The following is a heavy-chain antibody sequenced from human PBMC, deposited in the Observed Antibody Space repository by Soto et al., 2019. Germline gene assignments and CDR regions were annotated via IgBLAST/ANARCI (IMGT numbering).Heavy chain of an antibody. Sequence: ASVKVSCKASGGTFSSYAISWVRQAPGQGLEWMGGIIPIFGTANYAQKFQGRVTITADESTSTAYMELSSLRSEDTAVYYCAISLVVPAAMPFYYYGMDVWGQGTTVTVSS. CDR3: AISLVVPAAMPFYYYGMDV. J-gene: IGHJ6*02. CDR1: GGTFSSYA. D-gene: IGHD2-2*01. CDR2: IIPIFGTA. V-gene: IGHV1-69*13.